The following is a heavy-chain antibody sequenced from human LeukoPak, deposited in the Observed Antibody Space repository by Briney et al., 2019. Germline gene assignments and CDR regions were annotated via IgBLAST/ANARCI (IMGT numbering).Heavy chain of an antibody. CDR1: GFSFSTSG. CDR3: AKPLVVVAATRGAFDI. Sequence: GRSLRLSCAGSGFSFSTSGMHWVRQAPGRGVEWVAVISDDEYFKNYADSVKGRFTVSKDSSENTLFLQMNNLRPEDTAMYYCAKPLVVVAATRGAFDIWGPGTMVTVSS. V-gene: IGHV3-30*18. J-gene: IGHJ3*02. D-gene: IGHD2-15*01. CDR2: ISDDEYFK.